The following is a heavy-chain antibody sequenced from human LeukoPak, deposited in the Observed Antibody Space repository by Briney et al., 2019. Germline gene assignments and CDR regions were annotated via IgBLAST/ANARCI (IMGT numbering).Heavy chain of an antibody. CDR3: ARGVGVYSDYPTYYYYYYMDV. J-gene: IGHJ6*03. CDR2: INHSGST. D-gene: IGHD4-11*01. V-gene: IGHV4-34*01. Sequence: SETLSLTCAVYGGSFSGYYWSWICQPPGKGLEWIGEINHSGSTNYIPSLKSRVTISVDTSKNQFSLKLSSVTAADTAVYYCARGVGVYSDYPTYYYYYYMDVWGKGTTVTVSS. CDR1: GGSFSGYY.